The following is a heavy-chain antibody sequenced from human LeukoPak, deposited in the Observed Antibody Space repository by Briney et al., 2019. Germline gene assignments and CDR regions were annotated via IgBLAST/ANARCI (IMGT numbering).Heavy chain of an antibody. CDR3: ARESSGWPSDI. CDR1: GGSTSSDY. V-gene: IGHV4-4*07. J-gene: IGHJ3*02. Sequence: PSETLSLTSTVSGGSTSSDYWSWIRQPAGQGLKWIGRIYASRSTNYNTSLKSRVTMSVDTSKNQFSLKLTSVTAADTAVYYCARESSGWPSDIWGQGTMVTFSS. D-gene: IGHD6-19*01. CDR2: IYASRST.